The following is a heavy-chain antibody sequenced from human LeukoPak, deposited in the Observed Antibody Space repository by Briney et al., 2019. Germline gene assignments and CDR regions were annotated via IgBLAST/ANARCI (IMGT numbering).Heavy chain of an antibody. CDR3: AKSGLGGDYVSFDY. Sequence: SETLSLTCTVSGGSISSYYWSWIRQPPGKGLEGMGYIYYSGSTNYNPSLKSRVTISVDTSKNQFSLKLSSVTAEDTAVYYCAKSGLGGDYVSFDYWGQGTLVTVSS. CDR2: IYYSGST. J-gene: IGHJ4*02. D-gene: IGHD4-17*01. CDR1: GGSISSYY. V-gene: IGHV4-59*01.